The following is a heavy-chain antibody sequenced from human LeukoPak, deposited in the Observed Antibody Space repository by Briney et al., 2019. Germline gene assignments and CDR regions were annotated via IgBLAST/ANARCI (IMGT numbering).Heavy chain of an antibody. CDR3: ARDNSVEDTAWWFDP. Sequence: ASVKVSCRASGYTFTSYYMHWVRQAPGQGLEWMGIINPSGGSTSYAQKFQGRVTMTRDMSTSTDYMELSSLRSEDTAVYYCARDNSVEDTAWWFDPWGQGTLVTVSS. D-gene: IGHD4-23*01. J-gene: IGHJ5*02. V-gene: IGHV1-46*01. CDR2: INPSGGST. CDR1: GYTFTSYY.